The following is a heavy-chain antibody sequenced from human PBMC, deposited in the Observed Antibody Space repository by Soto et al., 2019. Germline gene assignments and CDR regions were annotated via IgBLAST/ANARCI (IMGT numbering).Heavy chain of an antibody. Sequence: GESLKISCKCSGYSFTSYWISWVRQMPGKGLEWMGRIDPSDSYTNYSPAFRGHVTMSGDNSISTAYLQWSSLKAEDTAMYYCASWGYYCSTSCRYYYYGMDVWGQGTTVTVSS. CDR2: IDPSDSYT. J-gene: IGHJ6*02. CDR3: ASWGYYCSTSCRYYYYGMDV. V-gene: IGHV5-10-1*01. D-gene: IGHD2-2*01. CDR1: GYSFTSYW.